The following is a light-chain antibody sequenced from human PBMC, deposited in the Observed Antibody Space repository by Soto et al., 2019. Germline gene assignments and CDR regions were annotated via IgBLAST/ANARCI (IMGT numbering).Light chain of an antibody. J-gene: IGLJ1*01. CDR3: CSYTGSYSYV. V-gene: IGLV1-40*01. CDR1: SSNIGAGYD. Sequence: QSVLTQPPSVSGAPGQRVTTSCTGSSSNIGAGYDVHWYQQLPGTAPKLLIYGNSNRPSGVPDRFSGSKSGNTASLTISGLQAEDEADYYCCSYTGSYSYVFGIGTKVTVL. CDR2: GNS.